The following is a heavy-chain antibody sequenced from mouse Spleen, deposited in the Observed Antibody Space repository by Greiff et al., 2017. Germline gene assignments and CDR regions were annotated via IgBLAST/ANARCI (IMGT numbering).Heavy chain of an antibody. CDR2: INYDGSST. CDR1: GFTFSDYY. CDR3: ARYDGHYGDYYAMDY. J-gene: IGHJ4*01. Sequence: EVQLVESEGGLVQPGSSMKLSCTASGFTFSDYYMAWVRQVPEKGLEWVANINYDGSSTYYLDSLKSRFIISRDNAKNILYLQMSSLKSEDTATYYCARYDGHYGDYYAMDYWGQGTSVTVSS. D-gene: IGHD2-3*01. V-gene: IGHV5-16*01.